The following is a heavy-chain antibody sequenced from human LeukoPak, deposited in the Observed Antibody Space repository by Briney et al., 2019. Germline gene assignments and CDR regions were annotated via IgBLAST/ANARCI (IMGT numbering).Heavy chain of an antibody. Sequence: GGSLRLSCSASGFTFSSHAMHWVRQAPGKGLEYVSVVSSNGGTTYYASSVKGRFTISRDNSKNTLYLQMGSLRPEDMSVYYCARASVTSWRYGMDVWGQGTTVTVSS. D-gene: IGHD4-17*01. J-gene: IGHJ6*02. V-gene: IGHV3-64*01. CDR1: GFTFSSHA. CDR2: VSSNGGTT. CDR3: ARASVTSWRYGMDV.